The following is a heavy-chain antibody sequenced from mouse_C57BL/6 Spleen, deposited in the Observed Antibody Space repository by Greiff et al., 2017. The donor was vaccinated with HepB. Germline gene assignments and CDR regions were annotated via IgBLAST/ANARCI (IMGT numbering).Heavy chain of an antibody. J-gene: IGHJ1*03. Sequence: EVQRVESGGGLVKPGGSLKLSCAASGFTFSSYAMSWVRQTPEKRLEWVATISDGGSYTYYPDNVKGRFTISRDNAKNNLYLQMSHLKSEDTAMFYGARDLNSKGYFDVWGTGTTVTVAS. V-gene: IGHV5-4*01. CDR2: ISDGGSYT. CDR3: ARDLNSKGYFDV. D-gene: IGHD4-1*02. CDR1: GFTFSSYA.